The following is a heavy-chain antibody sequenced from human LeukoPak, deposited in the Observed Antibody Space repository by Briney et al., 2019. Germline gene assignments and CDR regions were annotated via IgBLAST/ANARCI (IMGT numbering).Heavy chain of an antibody. D-gene: IGHD3-10*01. J-gene: IGHJ4*02. Sequence: PSETLSLTCAVYGGSFSGYHWSWIRQPPGKGLEWIGEINHSGSTNYNPSLKSRVTISVDTSKNQFSLKLSSVTAADTAVYYCARVSYGSGSYYKDYWGQGTLVTVSS. CDR2: INHSGST. V-gene: IGHV4-34*01. CDR3: ARVSYGSGSYYKDY. CDR1: GGSFSGYH.